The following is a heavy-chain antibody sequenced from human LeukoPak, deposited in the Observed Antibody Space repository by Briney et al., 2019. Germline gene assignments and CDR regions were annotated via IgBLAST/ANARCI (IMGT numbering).Heavy chain of an antibody. Sequence: GGSLRLSCAASGFTFSSYGMHWVRQAPGKGLEWVAVISYDGSNKYYADSVKGRFTISRDNSKNTLYLQMNSLRAEDTAVYYCARDSSFGSIAAAATCGYWGQGTLVTVSS. V-gene: IGHV3-30*03. D-gene: IGHD6-13*01. CDR3: ARDSSFGSIAAAATCGY. J-gene: IGHJ4*02. CDR2: ISYDGSNK. CDR1: GFTFSSYG.